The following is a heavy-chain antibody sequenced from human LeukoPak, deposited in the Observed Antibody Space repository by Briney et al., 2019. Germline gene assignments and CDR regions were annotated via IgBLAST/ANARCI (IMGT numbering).Heavy chain of an antibody. CDR3: ARAEAVADPDAFDI. CDR2: INPKSGGT. J-gene: IGHJ3*02. Sequence: ASVKVSCKASGYTFTSYYIHWVRQAPGQGLEWMGIINPKSGGTNYAQKFQGRVTMTRDTSTSTVYMELSSLRSEDTAVYYCARAEAVADPDAFDIWGQGTMVTVSS. D-gene: IGHD6-19*01. CDR1: GYTFTSYY. V-gene: IGHV1-46*01.